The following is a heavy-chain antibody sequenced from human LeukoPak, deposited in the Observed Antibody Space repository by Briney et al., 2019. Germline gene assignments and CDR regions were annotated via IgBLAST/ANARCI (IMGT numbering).Heavy chain of an antibody. CDR2: INHSGST. D-gene: IGHD3-3*01. V-gene: IGHV4-34*01. Sequence: SETLSLTCAVYGVSFSGYYWSWIRQPPGKGLDWIGEINHSGSTNYNPSLKSRVTISVDTSKNQFSLKLSSVTAADTAVYYCASRKDFWSGRYYYYYMDVWGKGTTVTVSS. CDR1: GVSFSGYY. CDR3: ASRKDFWSGRYYYYYMDV. J-gene: IGHJ6*03.